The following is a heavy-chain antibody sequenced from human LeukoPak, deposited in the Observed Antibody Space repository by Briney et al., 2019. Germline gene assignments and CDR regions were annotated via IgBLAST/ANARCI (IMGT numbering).Heavy chain of an antibody. J-gene: IGHJ4*02. CDR1: GGSISGSSYY. CDR3: ARPPGFSTSFWD. Sequence: PSETLSLTCTVSGGSISGSSYYWGWIRQPPGKGLEWTGSIHYSGSTYFKPSLKSRVTISVDTSKNQFSLRLSSVTAADTAVYYCARPPGFSTSFWDWGQGTLVTVSS. V-gene: IGHV4-39*01. D-gene: IGHD2-2*01. CDR2: IHYSGST.